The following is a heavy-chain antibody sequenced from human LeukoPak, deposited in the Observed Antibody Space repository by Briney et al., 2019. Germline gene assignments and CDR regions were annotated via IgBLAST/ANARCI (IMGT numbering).Heavy chain of an antibody. V-gene: IGHV4-59*11. J-gene: IGHJ4*02. D-gene: IGHD4-17*01. CDR2: IYYSGST. CDR1: GGSISSHY. CDR3: ARVQTTGFDY. Sequence: SETLSLTCTVSGGSISSHYWSWIRQPPGKGLEWIGYIYYSGSTNYNPSLKSRVTISVDTSKNQFSLKLSSVTAADTAVCYCARVQTTGFDYWGQGTLVTVSS.